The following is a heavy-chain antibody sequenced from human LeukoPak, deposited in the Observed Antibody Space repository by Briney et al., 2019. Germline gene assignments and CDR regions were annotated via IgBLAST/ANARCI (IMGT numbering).Heavy chain of an antibody. CDR3: ARVGYDILTGYYGDAFDI. J-gene: IGHJ3*02. CDR1: GGSISSYY. Sequence: SETLSLTCTVSGGSISSYYWSWIRQPPGKGLEWIGYIYYSGSTNYNPSLKSRVTISVDTSKNQFSLKLSSVTAADTAVHYCARVGYDILTGYYGDAFDIWGQGTMVTVSS. D-gene: IGHD3-9*01. V-gene: IGHV4-59*01. CDR2: IYYSGST.